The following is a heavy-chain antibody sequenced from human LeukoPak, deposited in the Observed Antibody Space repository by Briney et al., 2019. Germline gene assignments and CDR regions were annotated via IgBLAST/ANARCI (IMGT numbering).Heavy chain of an antibody. CDR1: GGSISSYY. CDR3: ARDSTVTTLFDY. J-gene: IGHJ4*02. Sequence: SETLSLTCTVSGGSISSYYWSWIRQPPGKGLEWIGYIYHRGSANYNPSLKSRVAMSLDTSKNQFSLKLSSVTAADTAVYYCARDSTVTTLFDYWGQGTLVTVSS. V-gene: IGHV4-4*09. CDR2: IYHRGSA. D-gene: IGHD4-11*01.